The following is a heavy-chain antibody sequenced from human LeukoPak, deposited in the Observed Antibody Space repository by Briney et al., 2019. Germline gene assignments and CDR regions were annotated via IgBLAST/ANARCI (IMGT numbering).Heavy chain of an antibody. J-gene: IGHJ4*02. D-gene: IGHD3-3*01. CDR2: ISAYNGNT. V-gene: IGHV1-18*01. CDR1: GYTFTSYG. CDR3: ARARGDFWSGYYTHLDY. Sequence: ASVKVSCKASGYTFTSYGISWVRQAPGHGLEWMGWISAYNGNTNYAQKLQGRVTMTTDTSTSTACMELRSLRSDDTAVYYCARARGDFWSGYYTHLDYWGQGTLVTVSS.